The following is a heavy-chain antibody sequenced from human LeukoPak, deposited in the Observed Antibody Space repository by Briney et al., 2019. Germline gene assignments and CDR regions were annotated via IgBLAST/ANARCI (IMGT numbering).Heavy chain of an antibody. Sequence: SETLSLTCTVSGGSISSYYWSWIRQPPGKGLAWIGYIYYSGSTNYNPSLKSRVTISVDTSKNQFSLKLSSVTAADTAVYYCARITAARPQYYYYYYMDVWGKGTTVTVSS. CDR1: GGSISSYY. CDR3: ARITAARPQYYYYYYMDV. D-gene: IGHD6-6*01. J-gene: IGHJ6*03. V-gene: IGHV4-59*01. CDR2: IYYSGST.